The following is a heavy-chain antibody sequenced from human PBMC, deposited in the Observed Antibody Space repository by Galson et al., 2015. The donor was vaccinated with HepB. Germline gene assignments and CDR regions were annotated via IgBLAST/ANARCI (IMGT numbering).Heavy chain of an antibody. V-gene: IGHV1-3*01. CDR2: INAGNGNT. CDR3: ARVRYYYGSGSYLARDGNNWFDP. D-gene: IGHD3-10*01. J-gene: IGHJ5*02. CDR1: GYTFTSYA. Sequence: SVKVSCKASGYTFTSYAMHWVRQAPGQRLEWMGWINAGNGNTKYSQKFQGRVTITRDTSASTAYMELSSLRSEDTAVYYCARVRYYYGSGSYLARDGNNWFDPWGQGTLVTVSS.